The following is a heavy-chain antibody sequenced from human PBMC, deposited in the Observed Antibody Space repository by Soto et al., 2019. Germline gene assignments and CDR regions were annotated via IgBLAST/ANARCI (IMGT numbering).Heavy chain of an antibody. CDR1: GFTFSSCG. D-gene: IGHD6-19*01. CDR3: AKEPSGYDYGMDV. J-gene: IGHJ6*02. Sequence: QVQLMESGGSVVQPGTSLRLSCTASGFTFSSCGMHWVRQAPGKGLEWVAAISCDGSDTFYADSVKGRFTISGDNSKNTLYLQMNSLRAEDTSMYYCAKEPSGYDYGMDVWGQGTSVTVSS. V-gene: IGHV3-30*18. CDR2: ISCDGSDT.